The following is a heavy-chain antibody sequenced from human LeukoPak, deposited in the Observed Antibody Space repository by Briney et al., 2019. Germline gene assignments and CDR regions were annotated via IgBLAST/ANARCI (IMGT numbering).Heavy chain of an antibody. V-gene: IGHV3-30*04. CDR2: ISYDGSNK. Sequence: PGRSLRLSCAASGFTFSSYAMHWVHQAPGKGLEWVAVISYDGSNKYYADSVKGRFTISRDNSKNTLYLQMNSLRAEDTAVYYCARGNRALSGYDLNYWGQGTLVTVSS. J-gene: IGHJ4*02. CDR3: ARGNRALSGYDLNY. CDR1: GFTFSSYA. D-gene: IGHD5-12*01.